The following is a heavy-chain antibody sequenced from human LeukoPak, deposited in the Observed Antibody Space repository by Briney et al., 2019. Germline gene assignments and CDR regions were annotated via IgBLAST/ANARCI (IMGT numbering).Heavy chain of an antibody. CDR1: GGTFSSYA. V-gene: IGHV1-69*04. Sequence: SVKVSCKASGGTFSSYAISWVRQAPGQGLEWMGRIIPILGIANYAQKLQGRVTITADKSTSTAYMELSSLRSEDTAVYYCARVSGTYYYYMDVWGKGTTVTVSS. D-gene: IGHD1-26*01. CDR3: ARVSGTYYYYMDV. J-gene: IGHJ6*03. CDR2: IIPILGIA.